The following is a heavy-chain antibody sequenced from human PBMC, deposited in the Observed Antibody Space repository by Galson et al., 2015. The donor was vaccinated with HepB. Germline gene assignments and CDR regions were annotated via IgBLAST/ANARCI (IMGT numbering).Heavy chain of an antibody. V-gene: IGHV6-1*01. CDR1: GDSVSSNSAA. J-gene: IGHJ3*01. CDR2: TYYRSKWYN. Sequence: CAISGDSVSSNSAAWNWIRQSPSRGLAWLGRTYYRSKWYNDYAVSVKSRITINPDTSKNQFSLKLSSVTAADTAVYYCARHIPRDTYYYDSSGYHAFDFWGQGTMVTVSS. D-gene: IGHD3-22*01. CDR3: ARHIPRDTYYYDSSGYHAFDF.